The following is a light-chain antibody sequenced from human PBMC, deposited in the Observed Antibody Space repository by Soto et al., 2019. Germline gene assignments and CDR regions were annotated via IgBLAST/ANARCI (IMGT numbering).Light chain of an antibody. Sequence: EIVLTQSPATLSLSPGERATLSCRASQSVSSYLAWYQQKPGQAPRLLIYDASNRATGVPARFSGSGSGTDFTLTISGLEPEDSAVYYCQYYDGSPRTFGQGTKVDIK. CDR1: QSVSSY. J-gene: IGKJ2*01. CDR3: QYYDGSPRT. V-gene: IGKV3-11*01. CDR2: DAS.